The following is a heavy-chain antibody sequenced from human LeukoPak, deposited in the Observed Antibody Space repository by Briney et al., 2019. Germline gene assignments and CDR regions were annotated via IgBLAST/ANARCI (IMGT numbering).Heavy chain of an antibody. J-gene: IGHJ6*04. V-gene: IGHV7-4-1*02. D-gene: IGHD3-10*01. CDR2: INTYTGNP. Sequence: ASVKVSCKASGYTFTNHSINWVRQAPGQGLEYMGWINTYTGNPTYAQASTGRIVFSLDTSVSTAYLQIRSLKAEDTAVYFCARRSMVQHLDVWGKGTTVIVSS. CDR3: ARRSMVQHLDV. CDR1: GYTFTNHS.